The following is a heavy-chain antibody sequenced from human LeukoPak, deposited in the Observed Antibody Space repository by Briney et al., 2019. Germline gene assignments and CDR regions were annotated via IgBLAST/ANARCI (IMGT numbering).Heavy chain of an antibody. Sequence: GGSLRLSCAASGFTFSSYGMHWVRQAPGKGLEWVAFIRYDGSNKYYADSVKGRFTISRDNSKNTLYLQMNSLRAEDTAVYYCANYRGSHDFWSGYSFFDYWGQGTLVTVSS. CDR1: GFTFSSYG. V-gene: IGHV3-30*02. CDR3: ANYRGSHDFWSGYSFFDY. D-gene: IGHD3-3*01. CDR2: IRYDGSNK. J-gene: IGHJ4*02.